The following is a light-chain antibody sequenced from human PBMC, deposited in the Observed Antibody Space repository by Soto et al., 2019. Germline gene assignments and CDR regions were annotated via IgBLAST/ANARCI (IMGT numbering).Light chain of an antibody. Sequence: DIVMTQSPDSLAVSLGERATINCKSSQSVLYSSNNKNYLAWYQQKPGQPPKLLIYWASTRESGVPARFSGSGSGTEFTLTISSLQSEDFAVYYCQQYNNWPPLTFGGGTKVDIK. CDR2: WAS. CDR1: QSVLYSSNNKNY. CDR3: QQYNNWPPLT. V-gene: IGKV4-1*01. J-gene: IGKJ4*01.